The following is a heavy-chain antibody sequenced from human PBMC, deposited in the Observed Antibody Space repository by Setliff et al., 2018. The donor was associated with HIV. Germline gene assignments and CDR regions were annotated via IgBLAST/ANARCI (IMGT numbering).Heavy chain of an antibody. CDR2: IYNRGST. Sequence: SETLSLTCTVSGGSISSYYWSWIRQPPGKGLEWIGYIYNRGSTKYNPSLKSRVTISVDTSKNQFSLKMTSVTPADTAVYFCVGVPSYYGTGILWVWGKGITVTVSS. CDR3: VGVPSYYGTGILWV. V-gene: IGHV4-59*01. J-gene: IGHJ6*04. D-gene: IGHD3-10*01. CDR1: GGSISSYY.